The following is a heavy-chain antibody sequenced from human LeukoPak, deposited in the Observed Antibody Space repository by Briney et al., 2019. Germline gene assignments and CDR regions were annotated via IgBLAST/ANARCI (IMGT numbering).Heavy chain of an antibody. J-gene: IGHJ6*02. CDR1: GYTFTSYD. Sequence: ASVKVSCKASGYTFTSYDINWVRQATGQGLEWMGWMNPNSGNTGYAQKFQGRVTMTRNTSISTAYIELSSLRSEDTAVYYCARGNYDFWSGYYHPYYYYGMDVWGQGTTVTVSS. CDR3: ARGNYDFWSGYYHPYYYYGMDV. CDR2: MNPNSGNT. D-gene: IGHD3-3*01. V-gene: IGHV1-8*01.